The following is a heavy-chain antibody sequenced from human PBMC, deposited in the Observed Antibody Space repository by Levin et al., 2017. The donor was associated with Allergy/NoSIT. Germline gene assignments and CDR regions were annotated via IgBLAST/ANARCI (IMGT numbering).Heavy chain of an antibody. V-gene: IGHV2-26*01. D-gene: IGHD3-3*01. J-gene: IGHJ5*02. CDR2: IFSNDEK. CDR3: ARIPRDFWSGYYGPLSNWFDP. CDR1: GFSLSNARMG. Sequence: SGPTLVKPTETLTLTCTVSGFSLSNARMGVSWIRQPPGKALEWLAHIFSNDEKSYSTSLKSRLTISKDTPKSQVVLTMTNMDPVDTATYYCARIPRDFWSGYYGPLSNWFDPWGQGTLVTVSS.